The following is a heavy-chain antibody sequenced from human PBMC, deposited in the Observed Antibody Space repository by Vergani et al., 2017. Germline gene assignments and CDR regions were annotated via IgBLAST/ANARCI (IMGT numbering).Heavy chain of an antibody. CDR1: GFTFSSYA. V-gene: IGHV3-23*01. J-gene: IGHJ5*02. CDR3: AKSFSGSYNWFDP. Sequence: EVQLLESGGGLVQPGGSLRLSCAASGFTFSSYAMSWVQAPGKGLEWVSAISGSGGSTYYADSVKGRFTISRDNSKNTLYLQMNSLRAEDTAVYYCAKSFSGSYNWFDPWGQGTLVTVSS. D-gene: IGHD6-19*01. CDR2: ISGSGGST.